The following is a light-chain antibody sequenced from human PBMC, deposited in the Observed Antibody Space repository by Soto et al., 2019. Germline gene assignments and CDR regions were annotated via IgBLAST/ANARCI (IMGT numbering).Light chain of an antibody. CDR1: QSVSSSY. CDR3: QQYAESPLT. J-gene: IGKJ3*01. Sequence: EIVLTQSPGTLSLSPGERATLSCRASQSVSSSYLAWYQQKPGQAPRLLIYGASSRATGIPDRFSGSGSGTDFTLTISRLEPEDFAVYYCQQYAESPLTFGPGTKVDI. V-gene: IGKV3-20*01. CDR2: GAS.